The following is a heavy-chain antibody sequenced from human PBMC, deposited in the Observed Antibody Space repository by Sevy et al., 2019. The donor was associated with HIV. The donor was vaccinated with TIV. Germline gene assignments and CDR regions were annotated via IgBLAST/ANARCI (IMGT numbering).Heavy chain of an antibody. Sequence: SETLSLTCTVSGGAISSNKYYWGWIRQPPGKGLEWCGSIFYSGTTYYNPSLKSRVTISAGTSKNQFSLRLSSVTAADTAVYYCASGYDWNGFDYWGQGTLVTVSS. CDR3: ASGYDWNGFDY. CDR2: IFYSGTT. V-gene: IGHV4-39*01. CDR1: GGAISSNKYY. J-gene: IGHJ4*02. D-gene: IGHD5-12*01.